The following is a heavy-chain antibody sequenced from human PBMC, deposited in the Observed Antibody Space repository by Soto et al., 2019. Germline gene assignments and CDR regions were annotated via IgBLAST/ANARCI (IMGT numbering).Heavy chain of an antibody. Sequence: LSLTCTVSGGSISSYYWSWIRQPAGKRLEWIGRIYSNGGTIYNPSVQSRITVSIDTSKNQFSLKLTSVTAADTAVYYCARDLSSPPYNWFDPWGRGILVTVSS. J-gene: IGHJ5*02. CDR2: IYSNGGT. D-gene: IGHD6-13*01. V-gene: IGHV4-4*07. CDR1: GGSISSYY. CDR3: ARDLSSPPYNWFDP.